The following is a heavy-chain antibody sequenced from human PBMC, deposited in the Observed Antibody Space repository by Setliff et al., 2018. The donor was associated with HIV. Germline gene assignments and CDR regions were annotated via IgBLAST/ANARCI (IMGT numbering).Heavy chain of an antibody. CDR3: AAWGPRYSYAPYFFDS. CDR2: INHSGTT. Sequence: SETLSLTCAVYGPSFSGYYWNWIRQFPGKSLEWIGEINHSGTTNYSPSFKSRLNISVDVSKNQFSLRLSSVTAADTAVYYCAAWGPRYSYAPYFFDSWGQGTLVTVSS. J-gene: IGHJ4*02. CDR1: GPSFSGYY. D-gene: IGHD5-18*01. V-gene: IGHV4-34*01.